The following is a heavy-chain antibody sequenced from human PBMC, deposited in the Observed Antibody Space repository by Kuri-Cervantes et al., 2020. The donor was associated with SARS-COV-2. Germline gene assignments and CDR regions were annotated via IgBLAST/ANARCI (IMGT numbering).Heavy chain of an antibody. Sequence: GESLKISCAASGFTFGSSDMNWVRQSPGKGLEWVSYIRSGRRSIYYTDAVKGRFTISRDNGKNSLFLQMNSLRAEDTAVYYCVRGRVGPGYGITGSYLDSWGQGVLVTVSS. V-gene: IGHV3-48*01. CDR2: IRSGRRSI. D-gene: IGHD1-20*01. CDR3: VRGRVGPGYGITGSYLDS. CDR1: GFTFGSSD. J-gene: IGHJ4*02.